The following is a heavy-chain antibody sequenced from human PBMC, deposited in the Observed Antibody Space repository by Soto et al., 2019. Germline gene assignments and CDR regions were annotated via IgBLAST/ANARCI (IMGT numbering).Heavy chain of an antibody. CDR2: MNPNSGNT. Sequence: GASGKVSCKASGYTFTSYDINWVRQATGQGLEWMGWMNPNSGNTGYAQKFQGRVTMTRNTSVSTAYMELSSLRSEDTAVYYCARGTKGRYYDFWSGYYPPMAFDIWGQGTMVTVSS. J-gene: IGHJ3*02. D-gene: IGHD3-3*01. CDR1: GYTFTSYD. V-gene: IGHV1-8*01. CDR3: ARGTKGRYYDFWSGYYPPMAFDI.